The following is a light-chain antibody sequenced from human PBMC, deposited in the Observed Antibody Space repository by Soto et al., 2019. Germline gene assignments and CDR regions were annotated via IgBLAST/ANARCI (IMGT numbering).Light chain of an antibody. V-gene: IGKV1-5*01. Sequence: DIPMTQSPSTLSASVGDKITITCRASQSLGNWLAWYQQKPGKAPSLLIYDVSTLHTGVPSRFRGSGSGTEFTLTITNLQPADFATYYCQQYTPDSPWAFGQGTKV. CDR3: QQYTPDSPWA. CDR2: DVS. J-gene: IGKJ1*01. CDR1: QSLGNW.